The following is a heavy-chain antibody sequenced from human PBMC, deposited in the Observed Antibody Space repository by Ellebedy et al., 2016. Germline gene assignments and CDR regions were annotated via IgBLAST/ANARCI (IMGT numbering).Heavy chain of an antibody. CDR3: ARDSQWLVHGCDY. V-gene: IGHV4-39*07. Sequence: SETLSLTCTVSGGSISSSSYYWSWIRQPPGKGLEWIGEINHSGSTNYNPSLKSRVTISVDTSKNQFSLKLSSVTAADTAVYYCARDSQWLVHGCDYWGQGTLVTVSS. CDR1: GGSISSSSYY. CDR2: INHSGST. J-gene: IGHJ4*02. D-gene: IGHD6-19*01.